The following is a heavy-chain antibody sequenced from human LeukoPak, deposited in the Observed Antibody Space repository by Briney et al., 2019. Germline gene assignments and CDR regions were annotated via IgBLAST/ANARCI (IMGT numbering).Heavy chain of an antibody. D-gene: IGHD6-6*01. CDR2: IKQDGSEK. CDR1: GFTFSSYW. J-gene: IGHJ4*02. CDR3: ARVRIAARLEYYFDY. Sequence: GGSLRLSCAASGFTFSSYWMSWVRQAPGKGLEWVANIKQDGSEKYYVDSVKGRFTISRDNAKNSLYLQMNSLRAEDTAVYYCARVRIAARLEYYFDYWGQGTLVTVSS. V-gene: IGHV3-7*01.